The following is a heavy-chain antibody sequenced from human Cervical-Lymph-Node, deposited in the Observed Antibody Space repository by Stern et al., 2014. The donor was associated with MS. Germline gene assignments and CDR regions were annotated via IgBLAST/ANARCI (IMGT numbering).Heavy chain of an antibody. V-gene: IGHV4-59*01. J-gene: IGHJ6*02. CDR2: FFYSGST. D-gene: IGHD3-22*01. Sequence: VQLVESGPGLVKPSETLSLTCTVSGGSITTYHWSWIRQPPGKGLEWIGNFFYSGSTNYNPSLKSRVTISEDTSKNQLTLKLRSVTAADTAVYYCAREALGDYDRREGTYYYYGMDVWGQGTTVTVSS. CDR1: GGSITTYH. CDR3: AREALGDYDRREGTYYYYGMDV.